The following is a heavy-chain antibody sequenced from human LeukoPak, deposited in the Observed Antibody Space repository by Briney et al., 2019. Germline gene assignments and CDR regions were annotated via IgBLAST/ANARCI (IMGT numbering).Heavy chain of an antibody. CDR1: GYSFTSYW. V-gene: IGHV5-51*01. CDR2: MYPGDSDT. J-gene: IGHJ4*02. D-gene: IGHD5-12*01. Sequence: GESLQISCKGSGYSFTSYWIAWVRQMPGKGLEWMGIMYPGDSDTRYSPSFQGQITISADKSITTAYLQWNSLKASDTAMYYCARVSGYEPPDYWGQGTLVTVSS. CDR3: ARVSGYEPPDY.